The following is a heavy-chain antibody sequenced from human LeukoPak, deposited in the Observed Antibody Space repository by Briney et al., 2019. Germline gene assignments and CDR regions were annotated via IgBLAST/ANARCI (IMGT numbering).Heavy chain of an antibody. CDR3: AKDRVASSGSYWVAFDI. Sequence: GGSLRLFCAASGFTFSSYAMSWVRQAPGKGLEWVSAISGSGGSTYYADSVKGRFTISRDNSKNTLYLQMNSLRAEDTAVYYCAKDRVASSGSYWVAFDIWGQGTMVTVSS. D-gene: IGHD1-26*01. V-gene: IGHV3-23*01. CDR2: ISGSGGST. J-gene: IGHJ3*02. CDR1: GFTFSSYA.